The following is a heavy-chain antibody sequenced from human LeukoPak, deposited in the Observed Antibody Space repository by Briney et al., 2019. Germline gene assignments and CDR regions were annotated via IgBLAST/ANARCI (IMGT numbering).Heavy chain of an antibody. CDR2: ISSSNSYI. Sequence: GGSLRLSCAASGFTFSSYSMIWVRQAPGKGREGVSSISSSNSYIYYADPVKGRFTISRDNAKNSLYLQMNSLRAEDTAVYYCARDSLSAEYWGQGTLVTVSS. V-gene: IGHV3-21*01. D-gene: IGHD6-25*01. CDR1: GFTFSSYS. J-gene: IGHJ4*02. CDR3: ARDSLSAEY.